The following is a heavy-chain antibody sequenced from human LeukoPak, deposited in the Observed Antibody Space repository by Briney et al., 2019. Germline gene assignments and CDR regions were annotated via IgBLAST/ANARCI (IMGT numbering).Heavy chain of an antibody. CDR3: ARDPGRESFGVVISNWFDP. CDR1: GGSLSSGGYY. Sequence: SETLSLTCTVSGGSLSSGGYYWSWIRQHPGKGLEWIGYIYYSGTTYYNPSLKSRVTITLDTSKNQFSLELSSVTAADTAVYYCARDPGRESFGVVISNWFDPWGQGTLVTVSS. D-gene: IGHD3-3*01. CDR2: IYYSGTT. J-gene: IGHJ5*02. V-gene: IGHV4-31*03.